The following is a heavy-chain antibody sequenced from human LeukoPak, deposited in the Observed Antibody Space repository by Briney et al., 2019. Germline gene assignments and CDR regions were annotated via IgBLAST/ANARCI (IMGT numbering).Heavy chain of an antibody. CDR3: ARTNSRGNFAPYWYFDL. V-gene: IGHV4-59*08. D-gene: IGHD3-22*01. CDR1: GGSISSYS. J-gene: IGHJ2*01. CDR2: IYYSGST. Sequence: SETLSLTCTVSGGSISSYSWSWIRRPPGKGLEWIGYIYYSGSTNYSPSLKNRVSILGDTSKNQFSLKLSSVTAADTAVYYCARTNSRGNFAPYWYFDLWGRGTLVTVSS.